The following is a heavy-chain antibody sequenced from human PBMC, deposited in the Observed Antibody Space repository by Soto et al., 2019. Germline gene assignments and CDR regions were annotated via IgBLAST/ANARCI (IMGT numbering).Heavy chain of an antibody. J-gene: IGHJ3*02. Sequence: GGSLRLSCAASGFTFSSYSMNWVRQAPGKGLEWVSSISSSSSYIYYADSVKGRFTISRDNAKNSLYLQMNSLRAEDTAVYYCARDAPFHDFDSFDIWGQGTMVTVSS. D-gene: IGHD3-3*01. CDR1: GFTFSSYS. CDR2: ISSSSSYI. V-gene: IGHV3-21*01. CDR3: ARDAPFHDFDSFDI.